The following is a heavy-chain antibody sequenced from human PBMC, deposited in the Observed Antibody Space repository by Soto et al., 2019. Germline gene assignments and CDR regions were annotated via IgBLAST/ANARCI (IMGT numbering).Heavy chain of an antibody. D-gene: IGHD6-25*01. Sequence: QVQRVQSGTEVKKPGASVNVSCKAFGYTFTSYGFSWVRQVPGQGLEWLGWISAFNGDTQYSQTMKGRLTVTTDTATTTVHMELRSLTPADTAVYYCAREAGWQRMVPYDWGQGTLVTVS. CDR2: ISAFNGDT. CDR1: GYTFTSYG. V-gene: IGHV1-18*04. CDR3: AREAGWQRMVPYD. J-gene: IGHJ4*02.